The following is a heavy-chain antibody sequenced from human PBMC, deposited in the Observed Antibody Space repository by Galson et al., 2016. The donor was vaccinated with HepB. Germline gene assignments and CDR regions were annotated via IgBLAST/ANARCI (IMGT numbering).Heavy chain of an antibody. CDR1: GLSLNTRGAA. J-gene: IGHJ4*02. CDR3: GHQEGVRDFDY. Sequence: PALVKPTQTLTLTCTLSGLSLNTRGAAVGWIRQPPGKSLEWLALLYWDDDKRYTPSLESRLTIIKDISKNQVVLTLTDMDPVDTAPYYCGHQEGVRDFDYWGQGTLVTVSS. CDR2: LYWDDDK. V-gene: IGHV2-5*02. D-gene: IGHD2-8*01.